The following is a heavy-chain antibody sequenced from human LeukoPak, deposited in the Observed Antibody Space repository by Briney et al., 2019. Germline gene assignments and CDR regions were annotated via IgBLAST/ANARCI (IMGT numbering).Heavy chain of an antibody. V-gene: IGHV4-59*01. CDR2: ISYSGST. CDR3: ARSSAYYYESSGYSSGAYYFDY. CDR1: GCSIRTYY. Sequence: SETLSLTCTVSGCSIRTYYWSWIRQSPGEGLEWIGYISYSGSTTYNPSLKSRVTISVDTPKNPFSLKLSSATAADTALYYCARSSAYYYESSGYSSGAYYFDYWGQGTLVTVSS. J-gene: IGHJ4*02. D-gene: IGHD3-22*01.